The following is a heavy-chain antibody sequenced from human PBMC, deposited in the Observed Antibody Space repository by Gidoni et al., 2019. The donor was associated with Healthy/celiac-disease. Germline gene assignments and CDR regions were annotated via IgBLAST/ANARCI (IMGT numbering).Heavy chain of an antibody. CDR2: INPRGGST. D-gene: IGHD3-3*01. V-gene: IGHV1-46*01. J-gene: IGHJ3*02. CDR3: ARVRGVVIGDDAFDI. Sequence: QVQLVQSGAEVKKPGASVKVSCKASGYTFTSYYMHWVRQAPGQGLEWMGIINPRGGSTSYAQKFQGRVTMTRDTSTSTVYMELSSLRSEDTAVYYCARVRGVVIGDDAFDIWGQGTMVTVSS. CDR1: GYTFTSYY.